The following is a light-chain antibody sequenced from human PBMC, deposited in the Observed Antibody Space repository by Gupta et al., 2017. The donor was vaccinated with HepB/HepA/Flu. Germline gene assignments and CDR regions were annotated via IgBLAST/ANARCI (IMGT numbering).Light chain of an antibody. CDR3: QSRDSNGNHVV. V-gene: IGLV3-19*01. J-gene: IGLJ2*01. CDR1: SLRSYY. Sequence: SSELTQDPAVSAALGQTVRITCQGDSLRSYYASWYQQKPGQAPVLVIYGKNNRPSGIPDRFSGYSSGNTVSLTITGAQAEDGADYYCQSRDSNGNHVVFGGGTKLTVL. CDR2: GKN.